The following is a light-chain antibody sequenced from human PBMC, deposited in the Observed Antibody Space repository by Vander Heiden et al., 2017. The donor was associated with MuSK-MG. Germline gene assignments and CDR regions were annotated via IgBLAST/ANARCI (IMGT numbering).Light chain of an antibody. Sequence: QSALTQPASVSGSPGQSLTISCTGSPSDIGSYNRVSWYQQHPGKVPKLIIYEVSKRPAGVSNRFSGSKSGNTASLTIAGLQAEDEADYYCCSYGGTNIYMVFGGGSKLTVL. CDR2: EVS. J-gene: IGLJ3*02. CDR1: PSDIGSYNR. CDR3: CSYGGTNIYMV. V-gene: IGLV2-23*02.